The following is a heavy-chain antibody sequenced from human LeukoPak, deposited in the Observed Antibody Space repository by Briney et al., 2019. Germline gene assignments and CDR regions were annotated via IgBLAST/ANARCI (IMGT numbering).Heavy chain of an antibody. Sequence: SETLSHTRTVSGGSISSSSYYWGWIRQPPGKGLEWIGSIYYSGSTYYNPSLKSRVTISVDTSKNQFSLKLSSVTAADTAVYYCARAQDIVVVPAAMGAFDIWGQGTMVTVSS. CDR3: ARAQDIVVVPAAMGAFDI. D-gene: IGHD2-2*01. CDR2: IYYSGST. CDR1: GGSISSSSYY. J-gene: IGHJ3*02. V-gene: IGHV4-39*01.